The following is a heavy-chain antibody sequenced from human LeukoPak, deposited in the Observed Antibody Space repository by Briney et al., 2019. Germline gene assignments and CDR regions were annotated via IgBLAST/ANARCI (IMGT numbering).Heavy chain of an antibody. J-gene: IGHJ4*02. V-gene: IGHV3-23*01. CDR2: ISGSGDIT. CDR3: VRGGRSYSFHY. D-gene: IGHD3-10*01. CDR1: GFTFSSFC. Sequence: PGGSLRLSCAASGFTFSSFCMSWVRQAPGKGLDWVSFISGSGDITYYADSVKGRFAISRDNSNNTLYLQINSLRAEDTAVYYCVRGGRSYSFHYWGQGTLVTVSS.